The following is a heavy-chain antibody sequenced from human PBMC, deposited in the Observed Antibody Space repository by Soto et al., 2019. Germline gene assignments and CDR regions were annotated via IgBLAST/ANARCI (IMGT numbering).Heavy chain of an antibody. CDR2: INAGNGNT. Sequence: QVQLVQSGAEVKKPGASVKVSCKASGYTFTSYALHWVRQAPGQRLEWMGWINAGNGNTKYSQKFQGRVTITRDTSASTAYMELSSLRAEDTAVYYCARSLITMIVVVSNWFDPWGQGTLVPFSS. CDR3: ARSLITMIVVVSNWFDP. D-gene: IGHD3-22*01. J-gene: IGHJ5*02. CDR1: GYTFTSYA. V-gene: IGHV1-3*01.